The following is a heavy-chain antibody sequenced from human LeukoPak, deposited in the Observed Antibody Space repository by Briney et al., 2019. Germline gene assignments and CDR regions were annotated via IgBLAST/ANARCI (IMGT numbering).Heavy chain of an antibody. J-gene: IGHJ3*02. CDR2: ISAYNGNT. Sequence: ASVKVSCKASGYTFISYGISWVRQAPGQGLEWMGWISAYNGNTNYAQKLQGRVTMTTDTSTSTAYMELRSLRSDDTAVYYCARAQYYDYVWGSYRTPPRDIWGQGTMVTVSS. CDR1: GYTFISYG. CDR3: ARAQYYDYVWGSYRTPPRDI. V-gene: IGHV1-18*04. D-gene: IGHD3-16*02.